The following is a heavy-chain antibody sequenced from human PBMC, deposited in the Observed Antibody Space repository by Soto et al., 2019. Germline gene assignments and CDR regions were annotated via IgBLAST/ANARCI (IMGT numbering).Heavy chain of an antibody. D-gene: IGHD3-3*01. CDR1: GGSLSSYY. CDR2: IYYSGST. J-gene: IGHJ5*02. CDR3: ARGRDFWRGLRMNWFDT. Sequence: PSETLSLTCSVSGGSLSSYYWSWIRQPPGKGLEWIGYIYYSGSTNYNPSLKSRVTISVDTSKNQFSLKLSSVTAADTAVYYCARGRDFWRGLRMNWFDTWGQGTLVTVSS. V-gene: IGHV4-59*01.